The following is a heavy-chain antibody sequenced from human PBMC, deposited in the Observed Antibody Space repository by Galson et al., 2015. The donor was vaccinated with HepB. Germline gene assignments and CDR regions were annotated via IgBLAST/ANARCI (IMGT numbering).Heavy chain of an antibody. CDR1: GFTFSHHS. Sequence: SLRLSCAASGFTFSHHSMNWVRQAPGKGLEWVSYISGSGSTMYYADSVKGRFPISRDNARNSLYLRMNGLRAEDTAVYFCARENEYYFDNWGQGTLVTVSS. CDR2: ISGSGSTM. J-gene: IGHJ4*02. D-gene: IGHD1-1*01. V-gene: IGHV3-48*01. CDR3: ARENEYYFDN.